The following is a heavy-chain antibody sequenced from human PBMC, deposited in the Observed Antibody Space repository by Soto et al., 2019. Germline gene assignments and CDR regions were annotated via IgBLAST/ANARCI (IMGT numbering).Heavy chain of an antibody. CDR1: GGTFSSYA. V-gene: IGHV1-69*13. CDR3: ARWGNDSSGYYPGAPKDNWFDP. D-gene: IGHD3-22*01. CDR2: IIPIFGTA. Sequence: ASVKVSCKASGGTFSSYAISWVRQAPGQGLEWMGGIIPIFGTANYAQKFQGRVTITADESTSTAYMELSSLRSEDTAVYYCARWGNDSSGYYPGAPKDNWFDPWGQGTLVTVSS. J-gene: IGHJ5*02.